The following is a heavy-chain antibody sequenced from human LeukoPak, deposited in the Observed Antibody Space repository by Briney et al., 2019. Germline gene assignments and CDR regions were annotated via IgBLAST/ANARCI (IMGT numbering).Heavy chain of an antibody. D-gene: IGHD5-18*01. CDR2: IDHTGST. CDR1: GDPISIHY. Sequence: PSETLSLTCSVAGDPISIHYWSWIRQPPGKGLEWIGYIDHTGSTNYNPSLNSRVTISRDTSKNHFSLELSSVTAADTAVYYCARGRKYTSGYRVTELGSGYSDYWGQGTLVTVSS. V-gene: IGHV4-59*11. J-gene: IGHJ4*02. CDR3: ARGRKYTSGYRVTELGSGYSDY.